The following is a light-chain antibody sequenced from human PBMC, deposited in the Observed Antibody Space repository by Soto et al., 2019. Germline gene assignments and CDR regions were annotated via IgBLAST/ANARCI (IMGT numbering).Light chain of an antibody. Sequence: DIQMTQSPSTLSASVEDRVTITCRASQSIGDLLAWYQQKPGEAPKLLIYKASYLESGVQSRLRGSGSGTEFTLTIKSLQPDDFATYYCKQYKSYWTCGQGTKVDIK. V-gene: IGKV1-5*03. CDR3: KQYKSYWT. CDR1: QSIGDL. CDR2: KAS. J-gene: IGKJ1*01.